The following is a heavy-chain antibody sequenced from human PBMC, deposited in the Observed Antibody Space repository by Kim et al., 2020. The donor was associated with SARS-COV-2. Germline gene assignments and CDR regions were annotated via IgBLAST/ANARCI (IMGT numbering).Heavy chain of an antibody. J-gene: IGHJ6*02. V-gene: IGHV3-30*18. Sequence: GGSLRLSCAASGFTFSSYGMHWVRQAPGKGLEWVAVISYDGSNKYYADSVKGRFTISRDNSKNTLYLQMNSLRAEDTAVYYCAKGEYDILTGRSTTEYYYYYYGMDVWGQGTTVTVSS. D-gene: IGHD3-9*01. CDR2: ISYDGSNK. CDR3: AKGEYDILTGRSTTEYYYYYYGMDV. CDR1: GFTFSSYG.